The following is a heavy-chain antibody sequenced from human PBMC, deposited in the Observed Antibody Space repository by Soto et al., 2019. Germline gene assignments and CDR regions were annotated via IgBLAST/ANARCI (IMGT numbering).Heavy chain of an antibody. D-gene: IGHD3-9*01. V-gene: IGHV5-51*01. CDR2: IYPGDSDT. CDR3: ARLTVLPNYHSMDV. Sequence: PGESLKISCEGSGYNFATYWIGWVRQMPGKGLEWMGIIYPGDSDTKYSRSFQGQVTFSADKSINTAYLQWSSLEASDTAIYYCARLTVLPNYHSMDVWGQGTTVTVSS. CDR1: GYNFATYW. J-gene: IGHJ6*02.